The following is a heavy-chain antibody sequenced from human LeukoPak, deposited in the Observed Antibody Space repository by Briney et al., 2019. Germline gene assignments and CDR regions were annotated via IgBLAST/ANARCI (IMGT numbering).Heavy chain of an antibody. V-gene: IGHV3-23*01. J-gene: IGHJ4*02. CDR3: AKGEITMGRGVTETPIDY. D-gene: IGHD3-10*01. Sequence: GGSLRLSCAASGFTFSSYAMSWVRQAPGKGLEWVSAISGSGGSTYYADSVKGRFTISRDNSKNTLYLQMNSLRAEDTAVYYCAKGEITMGRGVTETPIDYWGQGTLVTVSS. CDR1: GFTFSSYA. CDR2: ISGSGGST.